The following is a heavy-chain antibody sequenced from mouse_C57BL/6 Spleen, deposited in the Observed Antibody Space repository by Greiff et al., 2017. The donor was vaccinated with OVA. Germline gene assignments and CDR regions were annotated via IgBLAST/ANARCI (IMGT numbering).Heavy chain of an antibody. Sequence: QLQQPGAELVRPGSSVKLSCKASGYTFTSYWMHWVKQRPIQGLEWIGNIDPSDSETHYNQKFKDKATLTVDKSSSTAYMQLSSLTSEDSAVYYCARLGDYDGYWYFDVWGTGTTVTVSS. CDR1: GYTFTSYW. V-gene: IGHV1-52*01. D-gene: IGHD2-4*01. J-gene: IGHJ1*03. CDR2: IDPSDSET. CDR3: ARLGDYDGYWYFDV.